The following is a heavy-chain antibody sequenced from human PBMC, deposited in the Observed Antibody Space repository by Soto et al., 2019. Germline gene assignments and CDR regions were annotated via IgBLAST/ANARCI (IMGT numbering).Heavy chain of an antibody. CDR2: INPNNGGT. J-gene: IGHJ6*02. CDR3: VRGYCSGAGCYTPV. V-gene: IGHV1-2*04. D-gene: IGHD2-15*01. CDR1: GYTFTDYN. Sequence: GASVKVSCTASGYTFTDYNVHWVRQAPGQGLEWMGWINPNNGGTNYAQKFQGWVTMTRDTSFSTVYMELSRLTSDDTAVYYCVRGYCSGAGCYTPVWGQGTTVTVSS.